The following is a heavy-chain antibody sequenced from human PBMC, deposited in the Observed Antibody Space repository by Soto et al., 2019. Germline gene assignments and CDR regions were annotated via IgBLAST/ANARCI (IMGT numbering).Heavy chain of an antibody. D-gene: IGHD4-17*01. J-gene: IGHJ4*02. CDR1: GGSISSSSHY. CDR3: VRGNSATVGRKPFDY. V-gene: IGHV4-39*01. Sequence: PSETLSLTCTVSGGSISSSSHYWGWIRQPPGKGLEWIGSFHYSGSTYYNPSLKSRVTISVDTSKNQFSLKLSSVTAADTAVYYCVRGNSATVGRKPFDYWGQGTVVTVSS. CDR2: FHYSGST.